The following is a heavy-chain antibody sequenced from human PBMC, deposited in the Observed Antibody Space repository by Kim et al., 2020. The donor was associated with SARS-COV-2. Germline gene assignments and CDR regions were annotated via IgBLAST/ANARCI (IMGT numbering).Heavy chain of an antibody. J-gene: IGHJ4*02. D-gene: IGHD6-6*01. CDR3: AGSPRIAARNRYFDY. V-gene: IGHV4-30-2*04. Sequence: PSPKSRVTISVDTYKNQFSLKLSSVTDADAAVYYCAGSPRIAARNRYFDYWGQGTLVTVSS.